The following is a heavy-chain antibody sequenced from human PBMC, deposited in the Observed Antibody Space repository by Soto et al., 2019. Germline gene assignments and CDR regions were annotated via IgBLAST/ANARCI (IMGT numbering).Heavy chain of an antibody. V-gene: IGHV1-18*04. CDR2: ISAYNGNT. D-gene: IGHD6-13*01. CDR1: GYTFTSYG. J-gene: IGHJ6*02. CDR3: ARGRSWYEIYYGMDV. Sequence: ASVKVSGKASGYTFTSYGISWVRQGPGQGLEWMGWISAYNGNTNYAQKLQGRVTMTTDTSTSTAYMELRSLRSDDTAVYYCARGRSWYEIYYGMDVWGQGTTVTVSS.